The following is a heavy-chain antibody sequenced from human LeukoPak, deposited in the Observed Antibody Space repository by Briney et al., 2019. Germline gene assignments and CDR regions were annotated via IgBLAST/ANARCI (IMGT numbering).Heavy chain of an antibody. V-gene: IGHV4-39*01. J-gene: IGHJ4*02. D-gene: IGHD3-9*01. Sequence: SETLSLTCTVSGGSISSSSYYWGWIRQPPGKGLEWIGSIYYSGSTYYNPSLKSRVTISVDTSKNQFSLKLSSMTAADTAVYYCARAGPNFDWLPHPFDYWGQGTLVTVSS. CDR2: IYYSGST. CDR3: ARAGPNFDWLPHPFDY. CDR1: GGSISSSSYY.